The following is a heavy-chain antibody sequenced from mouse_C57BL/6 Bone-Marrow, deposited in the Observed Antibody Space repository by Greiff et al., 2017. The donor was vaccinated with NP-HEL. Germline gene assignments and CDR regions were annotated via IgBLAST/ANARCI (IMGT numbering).Heavy chain of an antibody. CDR2: ISDGGSYT. Sequence: EVKLVESGGGLVKPGGSLKLSCAASGFTFSSYAMSWVRQTPEKRLEWVATISDGGSYTYYPDNVKGRFTISRDNAKNNLYLQMSHLKSEDTAMYYCAREGTTVVGVYFDYWGQGTTLTVSS. CDR1: GFTFSSYA. CDR3: AREGTTVVGVYFDY. D-gene: IGHD1-1*01. V-gene: IGHV5-4*01. J-gene: IGHJ2*01.